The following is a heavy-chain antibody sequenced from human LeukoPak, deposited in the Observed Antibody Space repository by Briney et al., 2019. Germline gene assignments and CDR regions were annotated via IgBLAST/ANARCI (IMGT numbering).Heavy chain of an antibody. CDR1: GSTFSTDA. V-gene: IGHV3-30*04. D-gene: IGHD3-10*01. CDR3: ARSRKVRGTRNDAFDI. Sequence: GRSLRLSCAASGSTFSTDAMHWVRQAPGKGLEWVAVISDDGSKIYYADSVKGRFTISRDNSKNSLYLQMNSLRAEDTALYHCARSRKVRGTRNDAFDIWGQGTMVTVSS. J-gene: IGHJ3*02. CDR2: ISDDGSKI.